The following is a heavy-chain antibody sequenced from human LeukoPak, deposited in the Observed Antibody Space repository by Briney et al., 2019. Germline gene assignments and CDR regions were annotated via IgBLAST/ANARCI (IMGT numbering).Heavy chain of an antibody. CDR3: AANGGPFDF. D-gene: IGHD4-23*01. J-gene: IGHJ4*02. CDR1: GFIFSDAW. V-gene: IGHV3-7*05. Sequence: GGSLRLSCAASGFIFSDAWMSWVRQAPGKGLEFVANIKQEGSEKYYVDSVKGRFTISRDNAKNSLYLQMNGLRAEDTAVYYCAANGGPFDFWGQGTLVTVSA. CDR2: IKQEGSEK.